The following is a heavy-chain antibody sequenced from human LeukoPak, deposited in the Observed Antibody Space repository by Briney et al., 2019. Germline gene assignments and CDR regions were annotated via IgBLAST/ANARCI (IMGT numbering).Heavy chain of an antibody. V-gene: IGHV3-48*03. CDR3: ARSARLMKGVVEVTALDD. D-gene: IGHD3-3*01. J-gene: IGHJ4*02. Sequence: GGSLRLSCATSGFTFKNYAMNWVRQAPGKGLEWIAYLRSSGSAFSYADSVKGRFTIARDNAKNSVYLEMNSLRADDTAVYYCARSARLMKGVVEVTALDDWGQGTLVTVSS. CDR2: LRSSGSAF. CDR1: GFTFKNYA.